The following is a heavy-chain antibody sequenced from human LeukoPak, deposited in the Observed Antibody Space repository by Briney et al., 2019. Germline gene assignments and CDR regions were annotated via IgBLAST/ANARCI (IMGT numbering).Heavy chain of an antibody. CDR2: IIPIFGTA. CDR3: ARSLRMGLRLRELSALLY. V-gene: IGHV1-69*01. D-gene: IGHD3-16*02. J-gene: IGHJ4*02. Sequence: GSSVKVSCKASGGTFSSYAISWVRQAPGQGLEWMGGIIPIFGTANYAQKFQGRVTITADESTSTAYMELSSLRSEDTAVYYCARSLRMGLRLRELSALLYWGQGTLVTVSS. CDR1: GGTFSSYA.